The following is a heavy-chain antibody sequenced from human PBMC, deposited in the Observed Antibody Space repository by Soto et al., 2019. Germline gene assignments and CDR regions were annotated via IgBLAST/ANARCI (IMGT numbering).Heavy chain of an antibody. J-gene: IGHJ4*02. D-gene: IGHD2-2*01. Sequence: GGSLRLSCAASGFTFSSYAMSWVRQAPGKGLEWVSAISGSGGSTYYADSVKGRFTISRDNSKNTLYLQMNSLRAEDTAMYYCATRPPGDTRVPYFDYWGQGILVTVSS. CDR2: ISGSGGST. CDR1: GFTFSSYA. CDR3: ATRPPGDTRVPYFDY. V-gene: IGHV3-23*01.